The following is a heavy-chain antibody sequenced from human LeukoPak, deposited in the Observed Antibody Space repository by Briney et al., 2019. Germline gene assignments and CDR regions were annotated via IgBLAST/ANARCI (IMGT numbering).Heavy chain of an antibody. Sequence: SETLSLTCTVSGGSISSCYWSWIRQPPGKGLEWIGYIYYSGSTNYNPSLKSRVTISVDTSKNQFSLKLSSVTAADTAVYYCARARPPRSGAAAGSLGYWGQGTLVTVSS. J-gene: IGHJ4*02. CDR3: ARARPPRSGAAAGSLGY. D-gene: IGHD6-13*01. CDR2: IYYSGST. V-gene: IGHV4-59*12. CDR1: GGSISSCY.